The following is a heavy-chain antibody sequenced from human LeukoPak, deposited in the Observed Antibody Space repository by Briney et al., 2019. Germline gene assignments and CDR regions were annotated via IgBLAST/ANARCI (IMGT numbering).Heavy chain of an antibody. Sequence: PGRSLRLSCAASGFTFSSYGMHWVRQAPGKGLEWVAVIWYDGSNKYYADSVKGRFTISRDNSKNTLYLQMNSLRAEDTAVYYCARARRAGLIYADYWGQGTLVTVSS. CDR1: GFTFSSYG. CDR3: ARARRAGLIYADY. CDR2: IWYDGSNK. V-gene: IGHV3-33*01. J-gene: IGHJ4*02. D-gene: IGHD3-16*01.